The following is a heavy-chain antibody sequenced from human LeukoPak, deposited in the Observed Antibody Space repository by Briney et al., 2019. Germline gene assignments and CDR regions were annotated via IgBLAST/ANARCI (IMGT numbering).Heavy chain of an antibody. D-gene: IGHD7-27*01. V-gene: IGHV3-30*02. CDR1: GFTFSRYG. J-gene: IGHJ4*02. Sequence: GGSLRLSCAASGFTFSRYGMHWVRQAPGKGLEWVAFIRYDGSNKYYADSVKGRFTISRDNSENTLYLQMNSLRAEDTAVYYCAKDLNWAFDYWGQGTLVTVSS. CDR2: IRYDGSNK. CDR3: AKDLNWAFDY.